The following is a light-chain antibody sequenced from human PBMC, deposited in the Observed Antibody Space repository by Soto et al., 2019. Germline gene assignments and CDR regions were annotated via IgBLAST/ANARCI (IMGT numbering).Light chain of an antibody. CDR1: SSDVGGYNY. Sequence: QSALTQPASVSGSPGQSITISCTGTSSDVGGYNYVSWYQQHPGKAPKLMIYEVSNRPSGVSNRVSGSKSGNTASLTISGLQAEDEADYYCRSYTSSSTRVFGGGTKLTVL. V-gene: IGLV2-14*01. CDR3: RSYTSSSTRV. CDR2: EVS. J-gene: IGLJ3*02.